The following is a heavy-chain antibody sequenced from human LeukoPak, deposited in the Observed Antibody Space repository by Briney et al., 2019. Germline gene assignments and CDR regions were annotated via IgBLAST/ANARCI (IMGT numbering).Heavy chain of an antibody. CDR3: ARENPIFGVGPTGSFDY. Sequence: SETLSLTCTVSGGSISSYYWSWIRQPPGKGLEWIGYIYYSGSTNYNPSLKSRVTISVDTSKNQFSLKLSSVTAADTAVYYCARENPIFGVGPTGSFDYWGQGTLVTVSS. J-gene: IGHJ4*02. D-gene: IGHD3-3*01. CDR1: GGSISSYY. CDR2: IYYSGST. V-gene: IGHV4-59*01.